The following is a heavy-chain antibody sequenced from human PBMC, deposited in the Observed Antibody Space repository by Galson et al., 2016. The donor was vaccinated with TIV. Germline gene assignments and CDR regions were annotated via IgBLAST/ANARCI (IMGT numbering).Heavy chain of an antibody. CDR2: VTGSGGSTYSGGST. CDR3: TLLQEHL. J-gene: IGHJ6*01. Sequence: SLRLSCAASGFTFNSYAMTWVRQAPGMGLEWVSTVTGSGGSTYSGGSTFYADSVRGRFTISRDNSKNTLYLQMNSLHQGPIGLPPGTLLQEHLWG. CDR1: GFTFNSYA. V-gene: IGHV3-23*01.